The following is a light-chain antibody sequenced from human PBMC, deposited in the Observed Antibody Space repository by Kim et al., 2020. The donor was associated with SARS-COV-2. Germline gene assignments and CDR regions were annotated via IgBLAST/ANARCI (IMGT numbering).Light chain of an antibody. Sequence: ANVGERVTITSGDSQRSTRWLAWYQQKPGKATKLQIDDASSMKSGVPSRFSGSGAGTEFTLTISRLQPDDFATYYRQQYYSHSYTFGKGTKLEI. CDR1: QRSTRW. J-gene: IGKJ2*01. CDR3: QQYYSHSYT. V-gene: IGKV1-5*01. CDR2: DAS.